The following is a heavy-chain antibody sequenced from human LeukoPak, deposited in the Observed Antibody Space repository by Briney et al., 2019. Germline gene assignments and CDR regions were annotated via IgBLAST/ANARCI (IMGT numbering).Heavy chain of an antibody. V-gene: IGHV3-33*01. CDR2: IWYDGSNK. D-gene: IGHD2-2*01. J-gene: IGHJ4*02. CDR1: GFTFSSYG. CDR3: ARKVYHRFDY. Sequence: GALRLSCAASGFTFSSYGMHWVRQAPGKGLEWVAVIWYDGSNKYYADSVKGRFTISRDNSKNTLYLQMNSLRADDTAVYYCARKVYHRFDYWGQGTLVTVSS.